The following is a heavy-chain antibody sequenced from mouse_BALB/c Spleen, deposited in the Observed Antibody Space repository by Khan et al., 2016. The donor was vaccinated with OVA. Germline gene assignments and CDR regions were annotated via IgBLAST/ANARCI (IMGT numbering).Heavy chain of an antibody. CDR3: ARWNYFGATFAY. CDR1: VYTFTDYY. V-gene: IGHV1-77*01. CDR2: ITPGSGDT. Sequence: VQLQESGAELARPGASVKLSCKASVYTFTDYYINWVKQRTGQGLEWIGEITPGSGDTYYNEKFKGKATLTADKSSSTVYMQLSSLTSEDSAVYLCARWNYFGATFAYWGQGTLVTVSA. J-gene: IGHJ3*01. D-gene: IGHD1-2*01.